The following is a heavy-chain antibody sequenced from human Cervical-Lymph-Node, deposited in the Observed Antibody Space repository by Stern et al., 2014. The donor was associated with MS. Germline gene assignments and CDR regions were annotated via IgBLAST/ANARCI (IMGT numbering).Heavy chain of an antibody. CDR3: ATGWGRALDI. CDR1: GYILSKLS. D-gene: IGHD7-27*01. Sequence: VQLVQSGAEVKKPGASVKVSCKVSGYILSKLSMHWVRQAPGKGPEWCASFYPELRDTVCAQSLEGRFFMTENISTDLAYMELSSLRSEDTAVYYCATGWGRALDIWGQGTMVTVSS. V-gene: IGHV1-24*01. J-gene: IGHJ3*02. CDR2: FYPELRDT.